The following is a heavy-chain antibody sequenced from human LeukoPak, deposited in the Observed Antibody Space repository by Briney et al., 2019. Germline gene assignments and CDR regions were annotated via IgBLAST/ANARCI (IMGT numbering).Heavy chain of an antibody. Sequence: GGSLRLSCAASGFTFDDYGMSWVGQAPGKGLDWVSGINWNGGSTGYADSVKGRFTISRDNAKNSLYLQMNSLRAEDTALYYCARGGWFGELLFDYWGQGTLVTVSS. CDR2: INWNGGST. CDR1: GFTFDDYG. CDR3: ARGGWFGELLFDY. D-gene: IGHD3-10*01. V-gene: IGHV3-20*04. J-gene: IGHJ4*02.